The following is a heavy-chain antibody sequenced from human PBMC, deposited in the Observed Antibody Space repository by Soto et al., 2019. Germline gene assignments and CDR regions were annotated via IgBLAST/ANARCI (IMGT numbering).Heavy chain of an antibody. CDR3: ARDQFHYGSGSAGGI. CDR1: GGSISSYY. J-gene: IGHJ4*02. V-gene: IGHV4-59*01. D-gene: IGHD3-10*01. Sequence: QVQLQESGPGLVKPSETLSLTCTVSGGSISSYYWSWIRQPPGKGLEWIGYIYYSGSTNYNPSLKSRVTISVDTSKNQFSLKLSSVTAADTAVYYCARDQFHYGSGSAGGIWGQGTLVTVSS. CDR2: IYYSGST.